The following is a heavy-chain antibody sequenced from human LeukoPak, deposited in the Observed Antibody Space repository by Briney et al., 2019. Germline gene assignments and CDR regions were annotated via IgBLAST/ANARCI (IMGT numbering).Heavy chain of an antibody. J-gene: IGHJ4*01. Sequence: GGALTLSCAASVFTFTNNFLRWVRQVPGKGLDWVANIKQDGSEKTYADSVRGRFTIFRDNAKASVYLQMNRRRAEDSATYYCVREGFYFFDFWGQGTLVTVSS. V-gene: IGHV3-7*01. CDR1: VFTFTNNF. CDR3: VREGFYFFDF. CDR2: IKQDGSEK.